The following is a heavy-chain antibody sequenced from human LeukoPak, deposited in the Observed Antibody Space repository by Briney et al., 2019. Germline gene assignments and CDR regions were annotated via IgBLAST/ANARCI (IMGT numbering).Heavy chain of an antibody. CDR2: ISGSGGST. Sequence: GGSLRLSCAASGFTFSSYAMSWVRQAPGKGLEWVSAISGSGGSTYYADSVKGRFTISRDNSKNTLYLQMNSLRAEDTAVYYCARTGAPTIFGVVLPYYFDYWGQGTLVTVSS. J-gene: IGHJ4*02. CDR3: ARTGAPTIFGVVLPYYFDY. D-gene: IGHD3-3*01. V-gene: IGHV3-23*01. CDR1: GFTFSSYA.